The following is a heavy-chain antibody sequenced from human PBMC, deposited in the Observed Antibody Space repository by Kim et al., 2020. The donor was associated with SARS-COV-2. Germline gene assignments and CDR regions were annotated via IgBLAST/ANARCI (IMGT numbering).Heavy chain of an antibody. Sequence: LKSRVTISVDTSKNQFSLKLSSVTAADTAVYYCARGGVTAAGLYNYLFDYWGQGTLVTVSS. CDR3: ARGGVTAAGLYNYLFDY. D-gene: IGHD6-13*01. V-gene: IGHV4-59*09. J-gene: IGHJ4*02.